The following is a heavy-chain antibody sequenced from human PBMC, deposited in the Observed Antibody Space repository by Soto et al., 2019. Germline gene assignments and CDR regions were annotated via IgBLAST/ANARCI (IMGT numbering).Heavy chain of an antibody. CDR2: ISYDGSNK. D-gene: IGHD5-12*01. V-gene: IGHV3-30*18. CDR3: AKDGEGYGGYDLYFDY. J-gene: IGHJ4*02. Sequence: QVQLVESGGGVVQPGRSLRLSCAASGFTFSSYGMHWVRQAPGKGLEWVAVISYDGSNKYYADSVKGRFTISRDNSKNTLYLQMNRLRAEDTAVYYCAKDGEGYGGYDLYFDYWGQGTLVTVSS. CDR1: GFTFSSYG.